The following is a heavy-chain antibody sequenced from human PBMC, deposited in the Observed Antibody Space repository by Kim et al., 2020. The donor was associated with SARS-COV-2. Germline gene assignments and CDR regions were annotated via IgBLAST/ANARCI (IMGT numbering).Heavy chain of an antibody. CDR3: AREVAPYAYDSSGYYGPEYFQH. D-gene: IGHD3-22*01. J-gene: IGHJ1*01. V-gene: IGHV1-46*01. Sequence: ASVKVSCKASGYTFTSYYMHWVRQAPGQGLEWMGIINPSGGSTSYAQKFQGRVTMTRDTSTSTVYMELSSLRSEDTAVYYCAREVAPYAYDSSGYYGPEYFQHWGQGTLVTVSS. CDR2: INPSGGST. CDR1: GYTFTSYY.